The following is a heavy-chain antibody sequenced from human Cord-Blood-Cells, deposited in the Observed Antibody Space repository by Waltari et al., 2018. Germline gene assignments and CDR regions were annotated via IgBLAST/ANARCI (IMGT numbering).Heavy chain of an antibody. CDR3: ARDERDSSGYYFDY. CDR2: IIPIFGTA. J-gene: IGHJ4*02. CDR1: GGTFSSYA. Sequence: QVQLVQSGAEVKKPGSSVQVSCKASGGTFSSYAISWVRQAPGQGLEWMGGIIPIFGTANYAQKFQGRVTITADESTSTAYMELSSLRSEDTAVYYCARDERDSSGYYFDYWGQGTLVTVSS. V-gene: IGHV1-69*01. D-gene: IGHD3-22*01.